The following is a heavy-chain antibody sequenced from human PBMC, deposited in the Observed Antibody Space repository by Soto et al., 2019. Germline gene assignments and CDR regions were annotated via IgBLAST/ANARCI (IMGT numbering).Heavy chain of an antibody. Sequence: GESLKISCETTGCSFTTFWISWVRQMPGKGHEWMGRIDPSDSYTNYSPSFQGHVTFSADESINTAYLQWSSLKASDTAMYYCARHRHPYSSFMVVTTLGLAYWAQRPLVTVSS. V-gene: IGHV5-10-1*01. J-gene: IGHJ4*02. D-gene: IGHD2-21*02. CDR2: IDPSDSYT. CDR3: ARHRHPYSSFMVVTTLGLAY. CDR1: GCSFTTFW.